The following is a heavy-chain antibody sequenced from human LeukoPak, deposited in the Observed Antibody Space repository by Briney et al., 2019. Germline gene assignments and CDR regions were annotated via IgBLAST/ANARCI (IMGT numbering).Heavy chain of an antibody. Sequence: SETLSLTCTVSGGSISSYYWSWIRQPPGKGLEWIGYIYYSGSTNYNPSLKSRVTISVDTSKNQFSLKLSSVTAADTAVYYCARGGSTGYYFDYWGQGTLVTVSS. J-gene: IGHJ4*02. V-gene: IGHV4-59*01. D-gene: IGHD2-2*01. CDR2: IYYSGST. CDR3: ARGGSTGYYFDY. CDR1: GGSISSYY.